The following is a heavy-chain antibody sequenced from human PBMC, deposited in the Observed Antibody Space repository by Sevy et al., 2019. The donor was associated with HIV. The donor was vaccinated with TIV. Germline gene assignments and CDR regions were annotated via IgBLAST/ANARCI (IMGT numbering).Heavy chain of an antibody. CDR1: GGTFSSYA. Sequence: ASVKVSCKASGGTFSSYAISWVRQAPGQGLEWMGGIIPIFGTANYAQKFQGRVTITADESTSTAYMELSSLRSEDTAVYYCARDLRYYDSSGNSGAFDIWGQGTMVTVSS. D-gene: IGHD3-22*01. V-gene: IGHV1-69*13. J-gene: IGHJ3*02. CDR3: ARDLRYYDSSGNSGAFDI. CDR2: IIPIFGTA.